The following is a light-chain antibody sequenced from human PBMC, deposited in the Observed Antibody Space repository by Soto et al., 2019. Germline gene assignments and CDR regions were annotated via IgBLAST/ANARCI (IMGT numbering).Light chain of an antibody. V-gene: IGKV2-28*01. J-gene: IGKJ4*01. Sequence: DIVMTKSPLALPVTPGEPASISCRSSQTLLHSNGYNYLDWYLQKPGQSPQLLIYLGSSRASGVPDRFSGSGSGTDFTLKISRVEAEDVGVYYCMQALQTPTFGGGTKVDIK. CDR1: QTLLHSNGYNY. CDR2: LGS. CDR3: MQALQTPT.